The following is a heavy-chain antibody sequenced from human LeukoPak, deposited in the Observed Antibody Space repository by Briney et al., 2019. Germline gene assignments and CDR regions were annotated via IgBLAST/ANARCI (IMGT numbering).Heavy chain of an antibody. CDR2: INPNSGGT. Sequence: GASVKVSCKASGYTFTGYYLHWVRQAPGQGLEWMGWINPNSGGTNYAQKFQGRVTMTRDTSISTAYMGLSRLRSDDTAVYYCARVGLYSSSSAYYFDYWGQGTLVTVSS. D-gene: IGHD6-6*01. J-gene: IGHJ4*02. V-gene: IGHV1-2*02. CDR3: ARVGLYSSSSAYYFDY. CDR1: GYTFTGYY.